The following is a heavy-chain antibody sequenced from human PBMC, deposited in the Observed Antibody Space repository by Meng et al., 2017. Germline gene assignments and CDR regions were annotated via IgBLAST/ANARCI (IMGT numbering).Heavy chain of an antibody. V-gene: IGHV1-8*01. CDR2: MNSNTGKT. J-gene: IGHJ4*02. CDR3: ARSHVLLWFGEDLDY. CDR1: GYTFINHD. D-gene: IGHD3-10*01. Sequence: QARLVQSGAEVKKPGASVKVSCKASGYTFINHDINWVRQATGQGLEWMGWMNSNTGKTGYAPKFQGRVTITRDTSINTAYMELRSLRSEDTAVYYCARSHVLLWFGEDLDYWGQGTLVTVSS.